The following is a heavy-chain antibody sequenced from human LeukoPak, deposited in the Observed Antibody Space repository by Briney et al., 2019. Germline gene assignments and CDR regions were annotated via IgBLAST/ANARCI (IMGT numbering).Heavy chain of an antibody. Sequence: PSQTLSLTRAISGDSASTNSAAADWIRQSPSRGLEWLRRTYYRSKWYNDYAVSVKSRLTINPDTPKNQFSLQLNSVTPEDTAVYYCARGLGGYSTQYQHWGQGTLVTVSS. D-gene: IGHD6-13*01. CDR3: ARGLGGYSTQYQH. V-gene: IGHV6-1*01. CDR2: TYYRSKWYN. CDR1: GDSASTNSAA. J-gene: IGHJ1*01.